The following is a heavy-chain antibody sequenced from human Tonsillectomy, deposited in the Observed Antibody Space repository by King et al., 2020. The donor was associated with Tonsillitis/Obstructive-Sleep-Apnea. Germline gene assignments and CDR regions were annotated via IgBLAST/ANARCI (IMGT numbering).Heavy chain of an antibody. Sequence: VQLVESGGGLVKPGGSLRLSCAASGFTFSNAWMSWVRQAPGKGLEWVGRIKSKTDGGTTDYAAPVKGRFTISRDDSKNTLYLQMNSLKTEDTAVYYFTTRGGIVVVPAPYRDYWGQGTLVTVSS. CDR2: IKSKTDGGTT. D-gene: IGHD2-2*01. V-gene: IGHV3-15*01. J-gene: IGHJ4*02. CDR1: GFTFSNAW. CDR3: TTRGGIVVVPAPYRDY.